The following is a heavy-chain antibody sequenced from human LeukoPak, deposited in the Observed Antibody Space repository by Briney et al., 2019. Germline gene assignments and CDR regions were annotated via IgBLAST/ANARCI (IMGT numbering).Heavy chain of an antibody. J-gene: IGHJ4*02. D-gene: IGHD2-21*02. CDR2: IYHSGST. Sequence: SETLSLTCTVSGYSISSGYYWGWIRQPPGKGLEWIGSIYHSGSTYYNPSLKSRVTISVDTSKNQFSLKLSSVTAADTAVYYCARVRLLHLILNYFDYWGQGTLVTVSS. CDR3: ARVRLLHLILNYFDY. CDR1: GYSISSGYY. V-gene: IGHV4-38-2*02.